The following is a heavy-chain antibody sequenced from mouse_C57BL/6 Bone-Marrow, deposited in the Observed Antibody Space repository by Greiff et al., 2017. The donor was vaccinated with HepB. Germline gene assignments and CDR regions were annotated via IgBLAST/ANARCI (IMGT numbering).Heavy chain of an antibody. Sequence: EVKLLESGGGLVQPGGSMKLSCAASGFTFSDAWMDWVRQSPEKGLEWVAEIRNKANNHATYYAESVKGRFTISRDDSKSSVYLQMNSLRAEDTGIYYCTGLFITTVVDYFDYWGQGTTLTVSS. CDR2: IRNKANNHAT. J-gene: IGHJ2*01. D-gene: IGHD1-1*01. V-gene: IGHV6-6*01. CDR1: GFTFSDAW. CDR3: TGLFITTVVDYFDY.